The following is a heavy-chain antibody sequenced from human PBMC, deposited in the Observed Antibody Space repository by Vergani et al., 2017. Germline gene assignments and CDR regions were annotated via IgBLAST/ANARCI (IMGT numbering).Heavy chain of an antibody. D-gene: IGHD3-10*01. CDR3: ARANYYGSGSYSHYYGMDV. J-gene: IGHJ6*02. Sequence: QVQLVQSGAEVKKPGASVKVSCKASVYTFTGYYMHWVRQAPGQGLEWMGWINPNSGGTNYAQTFQGRVTMTRDTSISTAYMELSRLRSDDTAVYYCARANYYGSGSYSHYYGMDVWGQGTTVTVSS. V-gene: IGHV1-2*02. CDR2: INPNSGGT. CDR1: VYTFTGYY.